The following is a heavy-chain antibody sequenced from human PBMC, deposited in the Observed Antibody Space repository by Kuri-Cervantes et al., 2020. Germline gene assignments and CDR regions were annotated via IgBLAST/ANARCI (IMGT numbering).Heavy chain of an antibody. J-gene: IGHJ6*02. CDR3: AKWDIVVVPAAITTPNYYYYYGMDV. Sequence: GGSLRLSCAASGFTFSSYGMHWVRQAPGKGLEWVAAISYDGSNKYYADSVKGRFTISRDNSKNTLYLQMNSLRAEDTAVYYCAKWDIVVVPAAITTPNYYYYYGMDVWGQGTTVTVSS. CDR1: GFTFSSYG. CDR2: ISYDGSNK. D-gene: IGHD2-2*01. V-gene: IGHV3-30*18.